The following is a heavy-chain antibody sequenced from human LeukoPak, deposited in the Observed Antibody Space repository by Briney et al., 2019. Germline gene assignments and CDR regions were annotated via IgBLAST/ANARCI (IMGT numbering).Heavy chain of an antibody. Sequence: GASVKVSCKASGYTFTSYGISWVRQAPGQGLEWMGWISAYNGNTNYAQKLQGRVTMTTDTSTSTAYMELRSLRSDDTAVYYCARDCSGDYDYYYYGMDVWGQGTTVTVSS. CDR1: GYTFTSYG. CDR2: ISAYNGNT. CDR3: ARDCSGDYDYYYYGMDV. J-gene: IGHJ6*02. D-gene: IGHD4-17*01. V-gene: IGHV1-18*01.